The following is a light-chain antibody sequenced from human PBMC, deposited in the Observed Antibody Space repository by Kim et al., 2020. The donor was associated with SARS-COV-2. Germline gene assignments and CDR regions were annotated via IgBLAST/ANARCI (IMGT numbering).Light chain of an antibody. Sequence: RVATSCTGSSSNNGAGYDVQWYQQLPGTAPKLLIYGNSNRPSGVPDRFSGSKSGTSASLAITGLQAEDEADYYCQSYDSSLSGPVVFGGGTQLTVL. J-gene: IGLJ2*01. CDR1: SSNNGAGYD. CDR3: QSYDSSLSGPVV. CDR2: GNS. V-gene: IGLV1-40*01.